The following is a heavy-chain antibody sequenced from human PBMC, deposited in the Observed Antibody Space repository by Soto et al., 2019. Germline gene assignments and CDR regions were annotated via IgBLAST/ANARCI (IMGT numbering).Heavy chain of an antibody. D-gene: IGHD6-13*01. J-gene: IGHJ4*02. CDR3: ARDPVTAADYFDD. CDR2: TYYRSKWYY. CDR1: GDSVSSNSAT. V-gene: IGHV6-1*01. Sequence: PSQTLSLTCAISGDSVSSNSATWNLIRQSPSRGLEWLGRTYYRSKWYYDYAVSVKSRITINPDTSKNQFSLQLNSVTPEDTAVYYGARDPVTAADYFDDWGPGTLVTVSS.